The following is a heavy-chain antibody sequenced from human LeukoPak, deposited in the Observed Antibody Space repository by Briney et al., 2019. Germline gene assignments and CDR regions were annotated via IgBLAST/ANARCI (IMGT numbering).Heavy chain of an antibody. Sequence: SETVSLTCTVSGGPISCSSYYWGWIRQPTGKGLEWIGSIYYSGSTYYNQSLKSRVTISVDTSKNQFSLKLSSVTAADTAVYYCAITAITVADFDYWGQGTLVTVSS. V-gene: IGHV4-39*01. CDR1: GGPISCSSYY. D-gene: IGHD6-19*01. CDR2: IYYSGST. J-gene: IGHJ4*02. CDR3: AITAITVADFDY.